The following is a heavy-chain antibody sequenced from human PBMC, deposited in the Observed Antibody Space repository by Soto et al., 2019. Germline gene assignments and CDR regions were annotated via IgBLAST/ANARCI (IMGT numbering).Heavy chain of an antibody. CDR1: GFTFNTYG. V-gene: IGHV3-33*08. CDR2: IWYDGSNK. D-gene: IGHD2-8*02. CDR3: ARADCTGAYCYSWPFNYGVDV. Sequence: QVQLVESGGGVVQPGGSLRLSCTTSGFTFNTYGMHWVRQAPGKGLEWVAIIWYDGSNKYYADSVKGRFTISRGNSRNTLNLQRNGLSGEDTALYYCARADCTGAYCYSWPFNYGVDVWGQGTTVTVSS. J-gene: IGHJ6*02.